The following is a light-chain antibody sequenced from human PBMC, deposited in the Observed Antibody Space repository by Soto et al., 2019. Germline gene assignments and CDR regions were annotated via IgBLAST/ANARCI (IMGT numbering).Light chain of an antibody. CDR2: EVR. J-gene: IGLJ3*02. CDR1: MRDVGAYNL. V-gene: IGLV2-14*01. Sequence: QSALTQPASVSGSAGQSITISCSGTMRDVGAYNLVSWYQQHPGTAPKLIIYEVRNRPSGISSRFSGSKSGNTASLTISSLQFEDEADYYCCSYTTTYTLVFGGGTKLTVL. CDR3: CSYTTTYTLV.